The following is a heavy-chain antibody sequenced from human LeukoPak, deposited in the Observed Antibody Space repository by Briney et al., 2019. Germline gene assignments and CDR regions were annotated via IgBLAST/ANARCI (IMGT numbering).Heavy chain of an antibody. V-gene: IGHV3-53*01. CDR2: IYSGGST. CDR3: ARGYDYGDLDV. Sequence: GGSLRLSCAASGFTVSSNYMSWVRQAPGKGLEWVSVIYSGGSTYYADSVKGRFTISRDNSKNTLYPQMNSLRAEDTAVYYCARGYDYGDLDVWGKGTTVTVSS. D-gene: IGHD4-17*01. CDR1: GFTVSSNY. J-gene: IGHJ6*04.